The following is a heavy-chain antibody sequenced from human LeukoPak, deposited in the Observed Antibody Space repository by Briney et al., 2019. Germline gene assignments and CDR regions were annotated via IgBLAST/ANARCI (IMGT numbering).Heavy chain of an antibody. V-gene: IGHV4-4*02. Sequence: SGTLSLTCAVSGGSISSSNWWSWVRRPPGKGLEWIGEIYHSGSTNYNPSLKSRVTISVDKSKNQFSLKLSSVTAADTAVYYCAREDSSSWKTFDYWGQGTLVTVSS. J-gene: IGHJ4*02. CDR3: AREDSSSWKTFDY. D-gene: IGHD6-13*01. CDR1: GGSISSSNW. CDR2: IYHSGST.